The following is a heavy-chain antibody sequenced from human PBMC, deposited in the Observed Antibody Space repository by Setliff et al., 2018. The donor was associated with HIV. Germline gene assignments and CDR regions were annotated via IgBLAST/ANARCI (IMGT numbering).Heavy chain of an antibody. V-gene: IGHV4-34*01. CDR3: VKHFWTDYYDWRDTGAFDL. CDR2: INHSGSP. CDR1: GGSFSGYY. J-gene: IGHJ3*01. D-gene: IGHD3-22*01. Sequence: PSETLSLTCAVYGGSFSGYYWSWIRQPPGKGLEWIGEINHSGSPNYSPSLKSRVTISVDTSKNQFSLNLSSVTAADTAVYYCVKHFWTDYYDWRDTGAFDLWGQGTMVTVSS.